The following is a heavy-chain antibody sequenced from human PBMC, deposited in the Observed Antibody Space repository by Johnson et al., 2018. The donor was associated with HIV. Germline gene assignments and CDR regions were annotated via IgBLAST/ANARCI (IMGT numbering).Heavy chain of an antibody. Sequence: VQLVESGGGLVQPGGSLRLSCAASGFIFSSSWIHWVRQAPGKGLVWVSRSNSDGSSTSYADSVKGRFTISRDNAKNSLYLQMNSLRAEDTAVYYCVSREWELHAFDIWGQGTMVTVSS. D-gene: IGHD1-26*01. CDR1: GFIFSSSW. CDR3: VSREWELHAFDI. J-gene: IGHJ3*02. CDR2: SNSDGSST. V-gene: IGHV3-74*01.